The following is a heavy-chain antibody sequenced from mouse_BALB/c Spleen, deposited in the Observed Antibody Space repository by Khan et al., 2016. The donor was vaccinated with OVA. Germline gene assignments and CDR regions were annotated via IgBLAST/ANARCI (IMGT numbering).Heavy chain of an antibody. Sequence: EVELVESGGDLVKPGGSLKLSCAASGFTFSSYSMSWVRQTPDKRLEWVASISSGGDYTYYPDSVKGRFPISRDNAENTLYLQMSDLKSEDTAMYYCADHLTGSFAYWGQGTLVTVSA. J-gene: IGHJ3*01. CDR2: ISSGGDYT. V-gene: IGHV5-6*01. CDR1: GFTFSSYS. D-gene: IGHD4-1*01. CDR3: ADHLTGSFAY.